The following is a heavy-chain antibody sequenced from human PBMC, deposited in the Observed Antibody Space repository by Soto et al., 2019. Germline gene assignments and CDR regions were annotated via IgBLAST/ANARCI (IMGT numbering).Heavy chain of an antibody. J-gene: IGHJ4*02. CDR1: GGSISSGGYY. D-gene: IGHD2-2*02. V-gene: IGHV4-31*03. CDR3: ARVGYCSSTSCYRGYGGKYSFDY. Sequence: QVQLQESGPGLVKPSQTLSLTCTVSGGSISSGGYYWSWIRQHPGKGLEWIGYIYYSGSTYYNPSLKSRVTISVDTSQNQFSLKLSSVTAADTAVYYCARVGYCSSTSCYRGYGGKYSFDYWGQGTLVTVSS. CDR2: IYYSGST.